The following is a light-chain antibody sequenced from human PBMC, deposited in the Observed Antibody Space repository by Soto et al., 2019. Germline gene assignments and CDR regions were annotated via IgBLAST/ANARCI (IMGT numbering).Light chain of an antibody. J-gene: IGKJ1*01. Sequence: EIVLTQSPATLSLSPGERATLSCRASQSVSSYLAWYQQKPGQAPRLLIYDASNRATGIPARFSGSGSGTDFTLIISSLEPEDFAVYYFQQRSNWTFLQVTKMEI. CDR3: QQRSNWT. CDR2: DAS. CDR1: QSVSSY. V-gene: IGKV3-11*01.